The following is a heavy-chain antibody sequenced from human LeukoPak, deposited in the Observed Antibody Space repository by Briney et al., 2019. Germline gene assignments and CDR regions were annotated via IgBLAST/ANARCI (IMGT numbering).Heavy chain of an antibody. Sequence: GGSLRLSCAASGFTFNSYAMSWVRQAPGKGLEWVSAISGSGGSTYYADSVKGRFTISRDNSKDTLYLQMNSLRAEDTAVYYCARDLGQYYDTSDNWFDPWGQGTLVTVSS. CDR2: ISGSGGST. CDR3: ARDLGQYYDTSDNWFDP. D-gene: IGHD3-22*01. J-gene: IGHJ5*02. CDR1: GFTFNSYA. V-gene: IGHV3-23*01.